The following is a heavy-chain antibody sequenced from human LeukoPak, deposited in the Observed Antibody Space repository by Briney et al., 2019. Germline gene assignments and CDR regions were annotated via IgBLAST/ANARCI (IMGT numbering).Heavy chain of an antibody. D-gene: IGHD2-2*01. J-gene: IGHJ4*02. CDR1: GFTFDDYA. V-gene: IGHV3-9*01. CDR2: ISWNSGSI. CDR3: AKRRYCSSTSCENYFDY. Sequence: PGGSLRLSCAASGFTFDDYAMHWVRQAPGKGLEWVSGISWNSGSIGYADSVKGRFTISRDNAKNSLYLQMNSLRAEDTALYYCAKRRYCSSTSCENYFDYWGQGTLVTVSS.